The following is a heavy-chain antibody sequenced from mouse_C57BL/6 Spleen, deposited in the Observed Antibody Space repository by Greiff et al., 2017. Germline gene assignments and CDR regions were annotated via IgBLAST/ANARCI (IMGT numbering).Heavy chain of an antibody. CDR1: GFNIKDDY. D-gene: IGHD2-1*01. V-gene: IGHV14-4*01. J-gene: IGHJ4*01. Sequence: VQLKESGAELVRPGASVKLSCTASGFNIKDDYMHWVKQRPEQGLEWIGWIDPENGDTEYASKFQGKATITADTSSNTAYLQLSSLTSEDTAVYYCTGNYKAYYAMDYWGQGTSVTVSS. CDR3: TGNYKAYYAMDY. CDR2: IDPENGDT.